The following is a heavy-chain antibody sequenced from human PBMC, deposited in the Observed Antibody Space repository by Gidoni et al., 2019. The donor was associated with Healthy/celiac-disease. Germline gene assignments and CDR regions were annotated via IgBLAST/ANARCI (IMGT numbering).Heavy chain of an antibody. CDR2: TSAYNGNT. D-gene: IGHD3-3*01. CDR3: ARVYYDFWSGYNRNWFDP. V-gene: IGHV1-18*01. J-gene: IGHJ5*02. Sequence: QVHLVHSGAEVKKPGASVKVSCNASGYTFTSSGISWVRQAPGQGLEWMGWTSAYNGNTNYAQKLQGRVTMTTDKSTSTAYMELRSLRSDDTAVYYCARVYYDFWSGYNRNWFDPWGQGTLVTVSS. CDR1: GYTFTSSG.